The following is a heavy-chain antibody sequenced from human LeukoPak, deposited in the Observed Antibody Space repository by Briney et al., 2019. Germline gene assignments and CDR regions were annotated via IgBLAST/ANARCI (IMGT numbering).Heavy chain of an antibody. D-gene: IGHD1-7*01. CDR1: GGSISSSSYY. V-gene: IGHV4-39*07. J-gene: IGHJ4*02. Sequence: KPSETLSLTCIVPGGSISSSSYYWAWIRQSPGKGLEWIGTFSSGGSAYYNPSLTSRVSISKDTSDNQFSLRLCSVTAADTAVYYCARKQTGTMYDVWGQGTQVTVSS. CDR2: FSSGGSA. CDR3: ARKQTGTMYDV.